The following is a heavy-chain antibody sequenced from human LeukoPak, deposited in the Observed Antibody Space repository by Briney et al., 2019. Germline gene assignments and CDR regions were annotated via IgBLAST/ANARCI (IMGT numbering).Heavy chain of an antibody. CDR3: AREFSTSRPSY. D-gene: IGHD6-6*01. J-gene: IGHJ4*02. CDR2: IKQDGSEK. V-gene: IGHV3-7*03. Sequence: PGGSLRLSCAASGFTFSSYAMSWVRQAPGKGLEWVATIKQDGSEKYYVDSVKGRFTISRDNAKNSLYLQMNSLRAEDTAVYFCAREFSTSRPSYWGQGTLVTVSS. CDR1: GFTFSSYA.